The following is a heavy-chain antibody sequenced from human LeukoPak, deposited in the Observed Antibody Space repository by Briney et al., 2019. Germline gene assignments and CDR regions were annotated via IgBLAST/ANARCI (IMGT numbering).Heavy chain of an antibody. Sequence: PGGSLRLSCAASGFTFSIYEMNWVRQAPGKGLEWVSYIDSTGRITHYADSVKGRFIISRDNAKNSLFLQMHGLGDEDTAVYYCARSLTGYYIVDYWGQGTLVTVSS. J-gene: IGHJ4*02. V-gene: IGHV3-48*03. D-gene: IGHD3-9*01. CDR1: GFTFSIYE. CDR2: IDSTGRIT. CDR3: ARSLTGYYIVDY.